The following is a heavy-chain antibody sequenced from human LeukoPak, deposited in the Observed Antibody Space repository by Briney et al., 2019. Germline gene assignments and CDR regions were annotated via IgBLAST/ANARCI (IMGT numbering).Heavy chain of an antibody. CDR1: GFTFSSYA. V-gene: IGHV3-23*01. CDR3: AKASWVSSADAVL. D-gene: IGHD3-16*01. CDR2: LRGNGDT. Sequence: GGSLTLSCVASGFTFSSYAMSWVREAPARGLEWVSSLRGNGDTFYADSVRGRFTLSRDESRNTVYLHLNNLRVEGTAIYYCAKASWVSSADAVLWGQGTVVTVSS. J-gene: IGHJ4*02.